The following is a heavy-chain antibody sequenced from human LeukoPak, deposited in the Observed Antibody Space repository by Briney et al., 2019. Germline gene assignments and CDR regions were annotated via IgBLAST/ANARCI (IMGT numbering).Heavy chain of an antibody. Sequence: SETLSLTCTVSGGSISSYYWSWIRQPAGKGLEGIGRIYTSGSTNYNPSLKSRVTTSVDTSKNQFSLKLSSVTAADTAVYYCAREYGSGSYLGSPIDYWGQGTLVTVSS. CDR3: AREYGSGSYLGSPIDY. V-gene: IGHV4-4*07. D-gene: IGHD3-10*01. CDR1: GGSISSYY. J-gene: IGHJ4*02. CDR2: IYTSGST.